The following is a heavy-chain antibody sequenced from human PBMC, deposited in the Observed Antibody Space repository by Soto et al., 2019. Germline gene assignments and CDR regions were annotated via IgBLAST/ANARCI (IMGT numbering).Heavy chain of an antibody. CDR3: ARVVPGAEAWFGP. CDR2: ISLYSDGT. CDR1: GYTFSNYG. D-gene: IGHD2-2*01. V-gene: IGHV1-18*01. J-gene: IGHJ5*02. Sequence: GASVKLSCKTSGYTFSNYGITWVRQAPGQPLEWLGWISLYSDGTNYAQKFQGRVSMTTDTSTTTAYMELRSLRSDDTAVYYCARVVPGAEAWFGPWGQGTPVTVSS.